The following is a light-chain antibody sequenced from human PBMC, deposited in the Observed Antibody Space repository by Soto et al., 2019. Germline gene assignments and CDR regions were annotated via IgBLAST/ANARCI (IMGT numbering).Light chain of an antibody. J-gene: IGKJ5*01. CDR2: DAS. Sequence: DSQMTQSPSTLPPSVGDRVTITCSASQDISNYLNWYQQKPGKAPKLLIYDASNLETGVPSRFSGSGSGTDFTFTISSLQPEDIATYYCQQYDNLAITFGQGTRLEIK. V-gene: IGKV1-33*01. CDR1: QDISNY. CDR3: QQYDNLAIT.